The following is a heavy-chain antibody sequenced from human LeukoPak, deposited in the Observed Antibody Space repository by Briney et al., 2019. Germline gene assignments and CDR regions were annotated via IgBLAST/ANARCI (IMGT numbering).Heavy chain of an antibody. CDR2: IYYSGST. CDR3: ARSPQPHYDILTGYGSVRFDP. CDR1: GGSISSGCYY. J-gene: IGHJ5*02. Sequence: TSETLSLTCTVSGGSISSGCYYWSWIRHHPGKGLEWIGYIYYSGSTYYNPSLKSRVTISADTSKNSFSLKLSSVTAAHTAVYYCARSPQPHYDILTGYGSVRFDPWGQGNLVTVSS. V-gene: IGHV4-31*03. D-gene: IGHD3-9*01.